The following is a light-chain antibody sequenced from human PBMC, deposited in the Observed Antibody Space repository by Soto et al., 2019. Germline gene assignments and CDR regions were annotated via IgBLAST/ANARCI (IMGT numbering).Light chain of an antibody. CDR2: LNSDGSH. V-gene: IGLV4-69*01. Sequence: QLVLTQSPSASASLGGSVKLTCTLSSGHSNYVIAWHQQQPEKGPRYLMKLNSDGSHSKGDGIPDRFSGSSSGAERYLTISSLQSEDEADYYCQTWDTGIRVFGGGTKLTVL. CDR1: SGHSNYV. J-gene: IGLJ2*01. CDR3: QTWDTGIRV.